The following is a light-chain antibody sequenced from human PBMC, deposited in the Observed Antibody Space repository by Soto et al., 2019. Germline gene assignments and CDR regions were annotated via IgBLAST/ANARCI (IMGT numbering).Light chain of an antibody. CDR3: QQSYSTPRT. CDR2: AAS. J-gene: IGKJ2*02. CDR1: QSISSY. Sequence: DIQMTQSPSSLSASVGDRVTITCRARQSISSYLNWYQQKPGKAPKLLIYAASSLQSGVPSRFSGSGSGTDFTLTISSLQPEDFATYYCQQSYSTPRTCGQGTKLEIK. V-gene: IGKV1-39*01.